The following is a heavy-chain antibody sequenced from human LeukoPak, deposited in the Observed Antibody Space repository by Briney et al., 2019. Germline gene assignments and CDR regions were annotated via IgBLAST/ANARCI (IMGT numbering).Heavy chain of an antibody. V-gene: IGHV3-33*01. CDR2: IWYDGSDK. Sequence: PGRSLRLSCAVSGYTFSSHGMHWVRQASGKGLEWVAAIWYDGSDKYYADSVKGRFTISRDNSKNMLYLQMDSLRAEDTALYYCARLWGSVSGYFDYWGQGTLVTVSS. CDR3: ARLWGSVSGYFDY. D-gene: IGHD2-21*01. J-gene: IGHJ4*02. CDR1: GYTFSSHG.